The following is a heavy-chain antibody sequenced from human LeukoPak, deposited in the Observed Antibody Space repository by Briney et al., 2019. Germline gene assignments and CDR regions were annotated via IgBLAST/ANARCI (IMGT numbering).Heavy chain of an antibody. CDR2: ISGSGDST. J-gene: IGHJ4*02. D-gene: IGHD1-26*01. CDR3: AKSRGSYWVPEFDY. Sequence: PGRSLRLSCAASGFTFSNYAMSWVRQAPGKGLEWVSDISGSGDSTNYADSVKGRFTISRDNSKNTLYLQMNSLRAEDTAIYYCAKSRGSYWVPEFDYWGQGTLVTVSS. V-gene: IGHV3-23*01. CDR1: GFTFSNYA.